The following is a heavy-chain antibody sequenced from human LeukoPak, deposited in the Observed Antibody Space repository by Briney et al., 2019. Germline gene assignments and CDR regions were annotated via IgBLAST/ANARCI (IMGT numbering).Heavy chain of an antibody. CDR3: AKSEYYYGSGTYYFDY. V-gene: IGHV3-11*01. D-gene: IGHD3-10*01. J-gene: IGHJ4*02. CDR2: ISSSGSTI. CDR1: GFTFSDYY. Sequence: KAGGSLRLSCAASGFTFSDYYMSWIRQAPGKGLEWVSYISSSGSTIYYADSVKGRFTISRDNAKNSLYLQMNSLRAEDTAVYYCAKSEYYYGSGTYYFDYWGQGTLVTVS.